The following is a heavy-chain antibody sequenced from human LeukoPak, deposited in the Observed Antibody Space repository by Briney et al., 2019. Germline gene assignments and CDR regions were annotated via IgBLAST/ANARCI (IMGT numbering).Heavy chain of an antibody. CDR2: IYYSGST. V-gene: IGHV4-59*01. CDR1: GGSISSYY. CDR3: ARDSLVIVGATKDYYYYYMDV. D-gene: IGHD1-26*01. J-gene: IGHJ6*03. Sequence: SETLSLTCTVSGGSISSYYWSWIRQPPGKGLEWIGYIYYSGSTNYNPSLKSRVTISVDTSKNQFSLKLSSVTAADTAVYYCARDSLVIVGATKDYYYYYMDVWGKGTTVTVSS.